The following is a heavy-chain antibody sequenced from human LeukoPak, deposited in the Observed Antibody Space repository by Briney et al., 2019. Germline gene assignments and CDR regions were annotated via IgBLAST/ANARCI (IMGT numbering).Heavy chain of an antibody. V-gene: IGHV4-34*01. Sequence: NPSETLSLTCAVYGGSFSGYYWSWIRQPPGKGLEWIGEINHSGSTNYNPSLKSRVTISVDTSKNQFSLKLSSVTAADTAVYYCARGTLRSPRPKKNFDYWGQGTLVTVSS. CDR2: INHSGST. CDR1: GGSFSGYY. CDR3: ARGTLRSPRPKKNFDY. J-gene: IGHJ4*02.